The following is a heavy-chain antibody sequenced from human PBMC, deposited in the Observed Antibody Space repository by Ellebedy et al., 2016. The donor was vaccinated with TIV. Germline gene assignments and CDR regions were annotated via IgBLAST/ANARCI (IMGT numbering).Heavy chain of an antibody. CDR2: IKEDGSEK. V-gene: IGHV3-7*01. CDR1: GFTFSSYW. CDR3: ANAYSYGSSLDY. Sequence: GGSLRLSCAASGFTFSSYWMNWVRQAPGKGLEWVANIKEDGSEKYYVDSVKGRFTISRDNAKNSLYLQMNSLRAEDTAVYYCANAYSYGSSLDYWGQGTLVTVSS. J-gene: IGHJ4*02. D-gene: IGHD5-18*01.